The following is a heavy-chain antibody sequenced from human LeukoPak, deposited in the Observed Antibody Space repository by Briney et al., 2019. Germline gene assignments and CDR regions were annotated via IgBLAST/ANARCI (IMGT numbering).Heavy chain of an antibody. CDR3: ARGGNSSGWLGDY. CDR1: SDAITSY. V-gene: IGHV4-34*01. Sequence: SETLSLTCIIPSDAITSYWSWIRQPPGKGLEWIGEINHSGSTNYNPSLKSRVTISVDTSKNQFSLKLSSVTAADTAVYYRARGGNSSGWLGDYWGQGTLVTVSS. CDR2: INHSGST. D-gene: IGHD6-19*01. J-gene: IGHJ4*02.